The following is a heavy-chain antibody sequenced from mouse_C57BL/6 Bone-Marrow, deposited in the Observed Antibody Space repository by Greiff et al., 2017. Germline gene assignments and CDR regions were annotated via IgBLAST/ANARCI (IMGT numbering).Heavy chain of an antibody. Sequence: VKLQEYGAELARPGASVKLSCKASGYTFTSYGISWVKQRTGQGLEWIGEIYPRSGNTYYNEKFKGKATLTADKSSSTAYMELRSLTSEDSAVYFCARVGYYWFAYWGQGTLVTVSA. J-gene: IGHJ3*01. V-gene: IGHV1-81*01. CDR2: IYPRSGNT. CDR1: GYTFTSYG. D-gene: IGHD2-3*01. CDR3: ARVGYYWFAY.